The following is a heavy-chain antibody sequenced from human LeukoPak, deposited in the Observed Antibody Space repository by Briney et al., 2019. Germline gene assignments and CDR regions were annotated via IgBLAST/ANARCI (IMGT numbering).Heavy chain of an antibody. CDR3: ARLIAVAGTYYFDY. CDR2: IYPSYSDT. V-gene: IGHV5-51*01. CDR1: GYSLTSYW. D-gene: IGHD6-19*01. Sequence: ESLKIPRKGFGYSLTSYWIGWVRQMPGKGVEWMGIIYPSYSDTTYSPRFQGQGNISEDTSISTTYLQWSGLKASDTAMYYCARLIAVAGTYYFDYWGQGTLVTVSS. J-gene: IGHJ4*02.